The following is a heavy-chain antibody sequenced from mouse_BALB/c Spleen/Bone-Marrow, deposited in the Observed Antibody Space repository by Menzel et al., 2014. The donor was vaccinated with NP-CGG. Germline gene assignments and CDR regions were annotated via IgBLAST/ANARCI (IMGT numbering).Heavy chain of an antibody. D-gene: IGHD2-2*01. CDR2: ISTYSGNT. Sequence: VQRVESGPELVRPGVSVKISCRGSGYTFTDYAMHWVKQSHAKSLEWIGVISTYSGNTNYNQKFEGKATMTVDKSSSTAYMELARLTSEDSAIYYCARSGYGYDWFAYWGQGTLVTVSA. CDR3: ARSGYGYDWFAY. CDR1: GYTFTDYA. V-gene: IGHV1-67*01. J-gene: IGHJ3*01.